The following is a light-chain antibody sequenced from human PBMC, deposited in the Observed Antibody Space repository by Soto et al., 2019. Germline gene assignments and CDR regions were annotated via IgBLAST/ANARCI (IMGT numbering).Light chain of an antibody. CDR1: QSVRSW. CDR2: DAS. V-gene: IGKV1-5*01. Sequence: DIQMTQSPATLSASVVDRVTLTCRASQSVRSWLAWYQQKPGTAPKVLIFDASRLESGVPSRFSGSASGTEFTLTISSLQPDDFATYYCQQYDNYPLTFGGGTKVDIK. CDR3: QQYDNYPLT. J-gene: IGKJ4*01.